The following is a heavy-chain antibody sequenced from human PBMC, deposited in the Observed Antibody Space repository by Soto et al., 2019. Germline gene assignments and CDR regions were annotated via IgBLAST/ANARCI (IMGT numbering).Heavy chain of an antibody. CDR1: GFTFSSYA. CDR2: IGGSGAGT. D-gene: IGHD6-19*01. CDR3: ARGGGIAVAGTHLDY. V-gene: IGHV3-23*01. J-gene: IGHJ4*02. Sequence: EVQLLESGGGLVQPGGSLRLSCAASGFTFSSYAMSWVRQAPGKGLEWVSGIGGSGAGTNYADSVKGRFTIPRDNSKNTVYLQMSSLRAGDTAVYYCARGGGIAVAGTHLDYWGQGTLVTVSS.